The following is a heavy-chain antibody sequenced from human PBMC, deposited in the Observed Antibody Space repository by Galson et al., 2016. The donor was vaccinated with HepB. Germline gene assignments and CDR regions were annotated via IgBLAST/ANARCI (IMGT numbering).Heavy chain of an antibody. CDR3: ARGRRYSGTHGLFDY. V-gene: IGHV3-30*03. CDR1: GFSFSNSG. Sequence: SLRLSCAASGFSFSNSGMSWVRQAPGRGLEWVAVVSYDGETKYYADSVKGRFTISRDNSNNTLFLQMDSLRVDDTAVYYCARGRRYSGTHGLFDYWGQGALVTVSS. CDR2: VSYDGETK. J-gene: IGHJ4*02. D-gene: IGHD1-26*01.